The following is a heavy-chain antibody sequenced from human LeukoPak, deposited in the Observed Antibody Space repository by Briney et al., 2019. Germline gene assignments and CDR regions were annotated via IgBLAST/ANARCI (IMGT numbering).Heavy chain of an antibody. CDR1: GGTFSSYA. CDR3: ARGLGFCNSTRCPGRIGY. Sequence: SVKVSCKASGGTFSSYAISWVRQAPGQGLEWMGGIIPIFGTANYAQKFQGRVAITADESTSTAYMELSSLRSEDTAVYYCARGLGFCNSTRCPGRIGYWGQGTPVPLS. CDR2: IIPIFGTA. J-gene: IGHJ4*02. V-gene: IGHV1-69*13. D-gene: IGHD2-2*03.